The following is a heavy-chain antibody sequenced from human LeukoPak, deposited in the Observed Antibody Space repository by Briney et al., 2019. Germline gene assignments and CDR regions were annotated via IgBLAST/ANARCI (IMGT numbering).Heavy chain of an antibody. CDR3: ARDRRYSSGWYGIDY. V-gene: IGHV4-59*01. CDR2: IYYSGST. Sequence: SETLSLTCTVSGGSISSYYWSWIRQPPGKGLEWIGYIYYSGSTNYNPSLKSRVTISVDTSKNQSSLKLSSVTAADTAVYYCARDRRYSSGWYGIDYWGQGTLVTVSS. J-gene: IGHJ4*02. CDR1: GGSISSYY. D-gene: IGHD6-19*01.